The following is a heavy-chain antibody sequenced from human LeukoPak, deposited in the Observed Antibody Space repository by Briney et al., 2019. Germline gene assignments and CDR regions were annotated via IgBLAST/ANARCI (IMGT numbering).Heavy chain of an antibody. CDR1: GGSISSGDYY. CDR2: IYYSGTT. Sequence: SETLSLTCTVSGGSISSGDYYWSWIRQPPGKGLEWIGYIYYSGTTYYNPALKSRVTISVDTSRNQFSLKLSSVTAADTAVYYCARSGTDNWLDPWGQGTLVTVSS. CDR3: ARSGTDNWLDP. J-gene: IGHJ5*02. D-gene: IGHD3-10*01. V-gene: IGHV4-30-4*01.